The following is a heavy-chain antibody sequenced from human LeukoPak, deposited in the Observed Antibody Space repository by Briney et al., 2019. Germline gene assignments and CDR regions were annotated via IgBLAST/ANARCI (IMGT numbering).Heavy chain of an antibody. V-gene: IGHV6-1*01. Sequence: SQTLSLTCAISGDSVSSDSAAWNWIRQSPSRGLEWLGRTYYRSKWYNDYAVSVKSRITINPDTSKNQFSLQLNSVTPEDTAVYYCARARAYSSSPKAYYYYYYMDVWGKGTTVTVSS. CDR2: TYYRSKWYN. J-gene: IGHJ6*03. CDR3: ARARAYSSSPKAYYYYYYMDV. D-gene: IGHD6-6*01. CDR1: GDSVSSDSAA.